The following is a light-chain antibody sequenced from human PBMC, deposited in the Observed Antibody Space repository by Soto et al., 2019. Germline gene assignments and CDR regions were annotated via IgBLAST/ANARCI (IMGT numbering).Light chain of an antibody. CDR3: QQSNNWPRT. V-gene: IGKV3-15*01. CDR1: QSVSSN. Sequence: EIVMTQSPATLSVSPGERATLSCRASQSVSSNLVWYQQKPGQAPRLLIYAASTRATGIPARFSGSGSGTEFTLTITSLQSEDFAVYYCQQSNNWPRTFGQGTKVEIK. J-gene: IGKJ1*01. CDR2: AAS.